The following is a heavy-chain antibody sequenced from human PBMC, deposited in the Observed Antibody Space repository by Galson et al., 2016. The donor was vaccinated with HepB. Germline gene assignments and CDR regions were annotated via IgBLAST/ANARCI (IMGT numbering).Heavy chain of an antibody. CDR2: IYHTGYS. V-gene: IGHV4/OR15-8*02. Sequence: ATLSLTCAVSGASMQTAHWWTWVRPPTGKGLQWVGEIYHTGYSNYDPSLKNRVTLSMDRAKNQFSLRLTSVTGAETAGYFCERGGGAVLPLDNLSLPLDFWGQGSLVTVFS. D-gene: IGHD3-16*01. CDR3: ERGGGAVLPLDNLSLPLDF. J-gene: IGHJ4*02. CDR1: GASMQTAHW.